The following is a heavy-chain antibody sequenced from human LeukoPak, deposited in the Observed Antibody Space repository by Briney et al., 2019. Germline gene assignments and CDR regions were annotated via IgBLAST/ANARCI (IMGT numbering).Heavy chain of an antibody. V-gene: IGHV1-69*04. CDR3: ATTNDGGGYQWGDFFDF. J-gene: IGHJ4*02. CDR2: IIPNLGTT. D-gene: IGHD3-22*01. Sequence: GSSVKVSCKASGGTSNSHAISWVRQAPGQGLKWMGRIIPNLGTTNRAQNFQDRVTLTADKSTNTAYMELTSLTSDDTAVYYCATTNDGGGYQWGDFFDFWGQGTLVTVSS. CDR1: GGTSNSHA.